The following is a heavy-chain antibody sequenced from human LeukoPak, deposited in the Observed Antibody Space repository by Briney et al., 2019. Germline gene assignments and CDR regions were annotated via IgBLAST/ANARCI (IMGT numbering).Heavy chain of an antibody. D-gene: IGHD3-22*01. J-gene: IGHJ4*02. CDR2: ISPNSGDT. CDR3: ARGDGEYYYDRSGYYYDY. V-gene: IGHV1-2*02. CDR1: GYTFTGYS. Sequence: ASVKVSCKASGYTFTGYSMHWVRQAPGQGLEWMGWISPNSGDTNYAQKFQGRVTMTRDTSNSTAYMELSSLRSDDTAMYYCARGDGEYYYDRSGYYYDYWGQGTLVTVSS.